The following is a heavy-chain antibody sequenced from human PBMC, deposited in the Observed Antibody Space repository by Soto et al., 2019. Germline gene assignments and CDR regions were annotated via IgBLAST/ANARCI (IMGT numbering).Heavy chain of an antibody. CDR2: ISGSGGST. Sequence: GGSLRLSCAASGFTFSSYAMSWVRQAPVKGLEWVSAISGSGGSTYYADSVKGRFTISRDNSKNTLYLQMNSLRAEDTAVYYCAKDWGQDSSGYYPPGGAFDIWGQGTMVTVSS. CDR3: AKDWGQDSSGYYPPGGAFDI. J-gene: IGHJ3*02. CDR1: GFTFSSYA. D-gene: IGHD3-22*01. V-gene: IGHV3-23*01.